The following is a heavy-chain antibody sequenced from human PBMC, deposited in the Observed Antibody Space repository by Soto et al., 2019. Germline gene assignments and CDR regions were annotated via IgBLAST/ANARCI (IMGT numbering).Heavy chain of an antibody. CDR2: IWYDGSNQ. CDR3: ARGDSSSWYWCFDL. J-gene: IGHJ2*01. V-gene: IGHV3-33*08. D-gene: IGHD6-13*01. Sequence: GGSLRLSCAASGFTFSSYGMHWVRQAPGKGLGWVAVIWYDGSNQYYADSVKGPFTISRDNSKNTLYLQMNSLRAADTAVYYCARGDSSSWYWCFDLWGRGTLVTVSS. CDR1: GFTFSSYG.